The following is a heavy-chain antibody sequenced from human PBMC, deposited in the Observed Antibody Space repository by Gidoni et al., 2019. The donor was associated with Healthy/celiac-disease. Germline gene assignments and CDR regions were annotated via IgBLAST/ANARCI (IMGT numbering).Heavy chain of an antibody. J-gene: IGHJ6*03. CDR1: GFTFSSYS. CDR2: ISSSSSTI. D-gene: IGHD6-6*01. Sequence: EVQLVESGGGLVQPGGSLRLSCAASGFTFSSYSMNWVRQAPGKGLEWVSYISSSSSTIYYADSEKGRFTISRDNAKNSLYLQMNSLRAEDTAVYYCAREVAARRGVDYYYYMDVWGKGTTVTVSS. CDR3: AREVAARRGVDYYYYMDV. V-gene: IGHV3-48*01.